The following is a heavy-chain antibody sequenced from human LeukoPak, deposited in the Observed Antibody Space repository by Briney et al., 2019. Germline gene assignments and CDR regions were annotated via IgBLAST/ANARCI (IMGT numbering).Heavy chain of an antibody. D-gene: IGHD7-27*01. J-gene: IGHJ4*02. Sequence: GGSLRLSCAASGFTFDDYGMSWVRQAPGKGLEWVSGINWNGGNTGYADSVKGRFTISRDNAKNSLYLQMNSLRAEDTAVYYCAREPRTGDGFDYWGQGTLVTVSS. V-gene: IGHV3-20*04. CDR3: AREPRTGDGFDY. CDR2: INWNGGNT. CDR1: GFTFDDYG.